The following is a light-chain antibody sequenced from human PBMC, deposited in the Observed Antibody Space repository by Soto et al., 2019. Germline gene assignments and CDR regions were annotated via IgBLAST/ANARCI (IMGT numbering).Light chain of an antibody. CDR3: QQYDHWPFT. CDR1: QSVSGN. Sequence: EIVMTQSPATLSVSPGARATLSCRASQSVSGNLAWYQQKPGQAPRLLIYGASTRATGLPARFSGSGSGTEYTRTIGSLESEDFALYYWQQYDHWPFTFGPGTKVDIK. V-gene: IGKV3-15*01. CDR2: GAS. J-gene: IGKJ3*01.